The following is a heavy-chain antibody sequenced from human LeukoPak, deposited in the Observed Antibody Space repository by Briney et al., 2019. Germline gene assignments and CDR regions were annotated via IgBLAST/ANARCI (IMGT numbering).Heavy chain of an antibody. D-gene: IGHD3-10*01. V-gene: IGHV3-23*01. Sequence: GETLRLSCAASGFTFSSHGMNWVRQAPGKGLEWVSGITGSGGNRYYADSVKGRFTISRDNSKNTLYLQMNSLRAEDTAVYYCAKCVWFGELPHDAFDMWGQGTMVTVSS. CDR2: ITGSGGNR. J-gene: IGHJ3*02. CDR3: AKCVWFGELPHDAFDM. CDR1: GFTFSSHG.